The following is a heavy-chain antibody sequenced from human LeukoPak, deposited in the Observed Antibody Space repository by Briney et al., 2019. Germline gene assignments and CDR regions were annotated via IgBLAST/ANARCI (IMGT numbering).Heavy chain of an antibody. Sequence: PGGSLRLSCAASGFAFTDYYMTWIRQAPGKGLEWISYISGTGSPTYYADSVKGRFTVSRDNANNSLYLQMNSLRAEDTAVYYCARWLQFGGDYFDYWGQGTLVTVSS. CDR3: ARWLQFGGDYFDY. CDR2: ISGTGSPT. D-gene: IGHD5-24*01. V-gene: IGHV3-11*04. CDR1: GFAFTDYY. J-gene: IGHJ4*02.